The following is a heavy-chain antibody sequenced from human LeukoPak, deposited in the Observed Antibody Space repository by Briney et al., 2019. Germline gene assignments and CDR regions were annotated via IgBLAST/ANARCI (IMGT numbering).Heavy chain of an antibody. CDR1: GFTFSSFA. J-gene: IGHJ4*02. V-gene: IGHV3-30-3*01. Sequence: GGSLRLSCAAAGFTFSSFAMHGVRQAPGKGLGWVAVISYDGSNKYYADSVKGRFTISRDNAKNTLYLRMNSLRPEDTAVYYCARAPGLGSGSAFDSWGQGTLVTVSS. CDR2: ISYDGSNK. D-gene: IGHD3-10*01. CDR3: ARAPGLGSGSAFDS.